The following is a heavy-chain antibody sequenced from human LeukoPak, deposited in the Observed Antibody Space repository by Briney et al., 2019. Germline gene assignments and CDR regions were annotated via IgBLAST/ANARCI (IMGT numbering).Heavy chain of an antibody. D-gene: IGHD6-19*01. J-gene: IGHJ6*03. V-gene: IGHV3-23*01. CDR3: AKADGGQWPSSYYYYYMDV. CDR1: GFTFSSYA. Sequence: GGSLRLSCAASGFTFSSYAMSWVRQAPGKGLEWVSAIVSSGDSTYYADSVKGRFTISRDNSKNPLHLQMNSLRAEDTAVYYCAKADGGQWPSSYYYYYMDVWGKGTTVTVSS. CDR2: IVSSGDST.